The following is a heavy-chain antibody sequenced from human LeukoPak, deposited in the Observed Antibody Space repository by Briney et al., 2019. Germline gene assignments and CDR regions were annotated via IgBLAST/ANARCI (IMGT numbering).Heavy chain of an antibody. Sequence: ASVKVSCKASGYTFTSYGISWVRQAPGQGLEWMGWISAYNGNTNYAQKLQGRVTMTTVTSTSTAYMELRSLRSDDTAVYYCARDLTGGATYNWFDPWGQGTLVTVSS. D-gene: IGHD1-26*01. CDR3: ARDLTGGATYNWFDP. CDR1: GYTFTSYG. CDR2: ISAYNGNT. J-gene: IGHJ5*02. V-gene: IGHV1-18*01.